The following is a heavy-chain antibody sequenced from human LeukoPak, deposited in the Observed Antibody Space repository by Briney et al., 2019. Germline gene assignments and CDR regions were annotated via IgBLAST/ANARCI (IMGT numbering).Heavy chain of an antibody. D-gene: IGHD3-22*01. V-gene: IGHV4-59*01. CDR3: ARDTGNYYDSSGYYYTDTNWFDP. CDR2: IYYSGST. J-gene: IGHJ5*02. Sequence: SETLSLTCTVSGGSISSYYWSWIRQPPEKGLEWIGYIYYSGSTNYNHSLKRRVTISVDTSKNQFFLKLSSVTAADTAVYYCARDTGNYYDSSGYYYTDTNWFDPWGQGTLVTVSS. CDR1: GGSISSYY.